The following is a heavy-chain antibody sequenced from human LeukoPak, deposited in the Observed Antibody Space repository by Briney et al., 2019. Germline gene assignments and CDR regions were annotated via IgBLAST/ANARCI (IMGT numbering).Heavy chain of an antibody. Sequence: GASVKVSCKVSGYTLTELSMHWVRQAPGKGLEWMGGFDPEDGETIYAQKFQGRVTMTEDTSTDTAYMELSSLRSEDTAVYYCATVHSGDYYDSSGYYYVRTKLFDYWGQGTLVTVSS. J-gene: IGHJ4*02. CDR3: ATVHSGDYYDSSGYYYVRTKLFDY. CDR1: GYTLTELS. CDR2: FDPEDGET. D-gene: IGHD3-22*01. V-gene: IGHV1-24*01.